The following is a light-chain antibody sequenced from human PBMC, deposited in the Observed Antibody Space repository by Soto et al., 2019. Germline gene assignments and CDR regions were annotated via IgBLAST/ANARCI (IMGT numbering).Light chain of an antibody. CDR3: HQYAYSPWT. Sequence: EIVLTQSPCTLSLSPGDRATLSCRASQSVSSTYLAWYQQKPGQAPRLLIYDASTRAAGISDMFSGSGSGTDFPLTISILEDEDFADYYCHQYAYSPWTFGQGAKVEIK. J-gene: IGKJ1*01. V-gene: IGKV3-20*01. CDR2: DAS. CDR1: QSVSSTY.